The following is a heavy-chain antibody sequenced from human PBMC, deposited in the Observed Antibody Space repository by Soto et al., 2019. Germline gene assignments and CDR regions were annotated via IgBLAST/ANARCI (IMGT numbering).Heavy chain of an antibody. CDR2: ISSAGEYT. J-gene: IGHJ4*02. V-gene: IGHV3-11*06. CDR3: VRANWNVDY. D-gene: IGHD1-1*01. Sequence: ESGGDSVKAGGSLRLSCAASGFTFYRYYMTWVRQAPGEGLEWISYISSAGEYTDYADSVKGRFTISRDNARNSLFLQMNSLRVEDTAVYYCVRANWNVDYWGRGTLVTVSS. CDR1: GFTFYRYY.